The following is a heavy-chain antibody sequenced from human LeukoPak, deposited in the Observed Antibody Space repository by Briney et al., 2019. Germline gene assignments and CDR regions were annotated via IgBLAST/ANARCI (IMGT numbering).Heavy chain of an antibody. V-gene: IGHV3-21*01. Sequence: GGSLRLSCAASGFTFSSYSMNWVRQAPGKGLEWVSSISSSSSYVYYADSVKGRFTISRDNAKNSLYLQMNSLRAEDTAVYYCARTYKGRDAFDIWGQGTMVTVSS. D-gene: IGHD1-1*01. CDR3: ARTYKGRDAFDI. CDR2: ISSSSSYV. J-gene: IGHJ3*02. CDR1: GFTFSSYS.